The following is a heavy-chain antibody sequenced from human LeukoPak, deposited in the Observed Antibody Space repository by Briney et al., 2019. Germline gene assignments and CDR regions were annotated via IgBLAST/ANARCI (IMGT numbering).Heavy chain of an antibody. Sequence: PSETLSLTCAVYGGSFSGYYWSWIRQPPGKGLEWIGEINHSGSTNYNPSLNSRVTISVDTSKNQFSLKLSSVTAADTAVYYCARFTTVVRTYYYYGMDVWGQGTTVTVSS. CDR1: GGSFSGYY. V-gene: IGHV4-34*01. D-gene: IGHD4-23*01. CDR2: INHSGST. CDR3: ARFTTVVRTYYYYGMDV. J-gene: IGHJ6*02.